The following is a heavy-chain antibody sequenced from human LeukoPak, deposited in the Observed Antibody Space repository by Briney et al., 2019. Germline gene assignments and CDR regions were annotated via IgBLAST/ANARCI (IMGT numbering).Heavy chain of an antibody. CDR2: LSGSGDIT. Sequence: GGSLRLSCAASGFTFSSYVMNWVRQAPGKGPEWVSALSGSGDITTYADSVKGRFTISRDNSMDTLYLQMNSLRAEDTAIYYCATYRQVLLPFESWGQGTLVTASS. D-gene: IGHD2-8*02. CDR3: ATYRQVLLPFES. V-gene: IGHV3-23*01. CDR1: GFTFSSYV. J-gene: IGHJ4*02.